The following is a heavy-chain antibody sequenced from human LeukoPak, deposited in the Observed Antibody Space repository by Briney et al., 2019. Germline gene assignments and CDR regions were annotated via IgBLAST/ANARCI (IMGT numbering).Heavy chain of an antibody. D-gene: IGHD4/OR15-4a*01. J-gene: IGHJ4*02. CDR2: VYYGGST. CDR1: GGSLSSGDYY. V-gene: IGHV4-30-4*01. Sequence: SETLSLTCTVSGGSLSSGDYYWSWIRQPPGKGLEWIGYVYYGGSTYYNPSPKSRVTMSVDTSKNQFSLKLSSVTAADTAVYYCARELTYADYWGQGTLVTVSS. CDR3: ARELTYADY.